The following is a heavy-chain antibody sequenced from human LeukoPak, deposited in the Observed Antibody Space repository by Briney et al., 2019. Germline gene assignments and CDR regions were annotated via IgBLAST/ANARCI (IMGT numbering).Heavy chain of an antibody. Sequence: GGALRLSCATPGFTFSSYCMTWVRQAPGKVLEWVSSISSSSSYIYYADSVKGRFTISRDNAKNSLYLQMNSLRAEDTAVYYCARGVPNTAMVTRGWFDPWGQGTLVTVSS. D-gene: IGHD5-18*01. V-gene: IGHV3-21*01. CDR3: ARGVPNTAMVTRGWFDP. CDR1: GFTFSSYC. J-gene: IGHJ5*02. CDR2: ISSSSSYI.